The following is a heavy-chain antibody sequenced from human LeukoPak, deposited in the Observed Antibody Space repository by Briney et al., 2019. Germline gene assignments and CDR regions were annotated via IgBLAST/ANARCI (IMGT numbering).Heavy chain of an antibody. CDR1: GGSISSYY. V-gene: IGHV3-23*01. J-gene: IGHJ4*02. D-gene: IGHD3-3*01. CDR2: ISGSGGST. CDR3: AKDSDDFWSGYSPFDY. Sequence: ETLSLTCTVSGGSISSYYWSWIRQPPGKGLEWVSAISGSGGSTYYADSVKGRFTISRDNSKNTLYLQMNSLRAEDTAVYYCAKDSDDFWSGYSPFDYWGQGTLVTVSS.